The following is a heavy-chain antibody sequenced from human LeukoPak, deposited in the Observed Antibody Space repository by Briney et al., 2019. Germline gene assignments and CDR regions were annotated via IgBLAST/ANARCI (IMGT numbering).Heavy chain of an antibody. CDR1: GGSISSGGYY. V-gene: IGHV4-31*03. CDR3: ARAGVVSNPNSYWYFDL. Sequence: SQALSLTCTVSGGSISSGGYYWSWIRQHPGKGLEWIGYIYYSGSTYYNPSLKSRVTISLDTSKIHFSLKLSSVTAADTAVYYCARAGVVSNPNSYWYFDLWGRGTLVTVSS. CDR2: IYYSGST. J-gene: IGHJ2*01. D-gene: IGHD3-3*01.